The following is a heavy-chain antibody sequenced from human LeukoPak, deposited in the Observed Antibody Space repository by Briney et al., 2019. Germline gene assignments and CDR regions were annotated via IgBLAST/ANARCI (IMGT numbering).Heavy chain of an antibody. CDR1: GFTFSDYA. V-gene: IGHV3-23*01. Sequence: GGSLRLSCAGSGFTFSDYAMSWARHAPGKRLEWVSDISGDGAHTYYADSVKGRFTISRDNSKNTLYLQMNSLRAEDTAVYYCTKALRGYQHDAFQIWAQGTMLTVSS. D-gene: IGHD3-22*01. CDR3: TKALRGYQHDAFQI. J-gene: IGHJ3*02. CDR2: ISGDGAHT.